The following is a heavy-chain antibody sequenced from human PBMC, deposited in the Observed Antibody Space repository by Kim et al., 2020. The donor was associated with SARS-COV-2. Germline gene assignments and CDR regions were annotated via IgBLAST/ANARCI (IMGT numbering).Heavy chain of an antibody. Sequence: SETLSLTCTVSGGSINNYYWTWIRQPPGKGLEWIGNIYHSGSTNYNPSLKSRVTMSIDASKSHFSLRLSSVTAADTAIYYCAGDPAVGIDNYGMDVWGQGTTVTVSS. CDR2: IYHSGST. D-gene: IGHD1-26*01. J-gene: IGHJ6*02. CDR3: AGDPAVGIDNYGMDV. CDR1: GGSINNYY. V-gene: IGHV4-59*13.